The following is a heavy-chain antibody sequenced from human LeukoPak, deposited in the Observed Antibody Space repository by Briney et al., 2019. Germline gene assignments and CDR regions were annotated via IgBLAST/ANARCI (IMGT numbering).Heavy chain of an antibody. D-gene: IGHD5-18*01. CDR2: IYTSGST. J-gene: IGHJ4*02. Sequence: SETLSLTCTVSGDSISNFYWSWIRQPAGKGLEWIGRIYTSGSTNYNPSLKSRVTMSVDTSKNQFSLKLSSVTAVDTAVYYCASQSQLWSLNYWGQGTLVTVSS. CDR3: ASQSQLWSLNY. CDR1: GDSISNFY. V-gene: IGHV4-4*07.